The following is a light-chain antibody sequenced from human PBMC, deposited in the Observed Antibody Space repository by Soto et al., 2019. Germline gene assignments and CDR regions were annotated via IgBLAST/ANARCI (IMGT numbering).Light chain of an antibody. CDR1: KGISSW. Sequence: DIQMTQSPSSVSASVGGSVPNNGGASKGISSWLAWYQQKPEQAPKCLIYAASSLQSGVPSRFSGSGSGTDFTLTISSLQPEDFATYYCQHYGSYPLTFGGGIKVDIK. CDR3: QHYGSYPLT. V-gene: IGKV1D-16*01. J-gene: IGKJ4*01. CDR2: AAS.